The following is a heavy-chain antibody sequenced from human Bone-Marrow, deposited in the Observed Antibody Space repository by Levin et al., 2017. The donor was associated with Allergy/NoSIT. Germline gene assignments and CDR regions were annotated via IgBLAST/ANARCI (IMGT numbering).Heavy chain of an antibody. Sequence: SETLSLTCTVSGDSVSRGTYYWSWIRQPPGKGLEWIGYVYYSGNTKYSPSLKSRVTMSVDTSKNQFSLKLSSMTAADTAVYYCAREGNGYYYESGGYYYYGMDVWGPGTTVIVSS. CDR2: VYYSGNT. D-gene: IGHD3-22*01. V-gene: IGHV4-61*01. J-gene: IGHJ6*02. CDR3: AREGNGYYYESGGYYYYGMDV. CDR1: GDSVSRGTYY.